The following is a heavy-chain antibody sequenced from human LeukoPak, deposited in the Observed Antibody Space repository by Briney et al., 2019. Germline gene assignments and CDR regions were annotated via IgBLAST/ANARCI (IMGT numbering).Heavy chain of an antibody. D-gene: IGHD3-3*01. Sequence: PSETLSLTCTVSGGSISSYYWSWMRQPAGKGLEWIGRIYTSGSTNYNTSLNSPATKSEDKSKNQSSLKLCSVTAADTAVYFCARSYYDFWSCYSNWFDPWGQGTLVTVSS. V-gene: IGHV4-4*07. J-gene: IGHJ5*02. CDR1: GGSISSYY. CDR2: IYTSGST. CDR3: ARSYYDFWSCYSNWFDP.